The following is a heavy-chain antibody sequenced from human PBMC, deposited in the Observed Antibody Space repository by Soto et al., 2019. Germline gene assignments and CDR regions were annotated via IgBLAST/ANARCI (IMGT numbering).Heavy chain of an antibody. Sequence: QLQLQESGPGLVKPSENLSLTCSVSGGSISSPSYYWGWIRQPPGKGLEWIGSIYYSGNTYYNPSLKSGVTTLVDTSRHQFSLKVNSVTAAYTAVYFCARLPGITNFRRDYWGQGTLFTVSS. D-gene: IGHD1-7*01. V-gene: IGHV4-39*01. J-gene: IGHJ4*02. CDR3: ARLPGITNFRRDY. CDR1: GGSISSPSYY. CDR2: IYYSGNT.